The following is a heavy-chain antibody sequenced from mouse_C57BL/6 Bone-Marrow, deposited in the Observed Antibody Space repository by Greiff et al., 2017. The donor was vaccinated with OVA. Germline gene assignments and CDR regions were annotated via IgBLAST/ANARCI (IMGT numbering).Heavy chain of an antibody. J-gene: IGHJ2*01. V-gene: IGHV5-4*03. CDR1: GFTFSSYA. D-gene: IGHD2-2*01. CDR2: ISDGGSYT. CDR3: TRAGLRFDY. Sequence: EVKLLESGGGLVKPGGSLKLSCAASGFTFSSYAMSWVRQTPEKRLEWVATISDGGSYTYYPDNVKGRFTISRDNAKNNLYLQMSHLTSEDTAMYYRTRAGLRFDYWGQGTTLTVSS.